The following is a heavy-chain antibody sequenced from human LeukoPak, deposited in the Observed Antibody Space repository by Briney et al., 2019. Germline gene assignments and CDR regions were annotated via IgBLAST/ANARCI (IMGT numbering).Heavy chain of an antibody. V-gene: IGHV3-23*01. Sequence: GGSLRLSCAASGFSFTNYAMSWVRQAPARGPEWLSSMKGGGETFYADSVKGRFTISRDNSKNTLYLQMNSLRAEDTAVYYCASSGSYYYFDYWGHGTLVTVSS. CDR3: ASSGSYYYFDY. D-gene: IGHD1-26*01. CDR2: MKGGGET. CDR1: GFSFTNYA. J-gene: IGHJ4*01.